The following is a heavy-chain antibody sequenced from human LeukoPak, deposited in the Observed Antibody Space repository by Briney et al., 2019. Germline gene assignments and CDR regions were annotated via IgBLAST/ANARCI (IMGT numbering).Heavy chain of an antibody. CDR1: GFTVSSNY. J-gene: IGHJ6*02. D-gene: IGHD4-17*01. Sequence: GGSLRLSCAASGFTVSSNYMSCARQAPGKGLEWVSVIYSGGNTYYADSVKGRFTISRDNSKNTLYLQMNSLRAEDTAVYYCARDRPAGAYGMDVWGQGTTVTVSS. CDR3: ARDRPAGAYGMDV. CDR2: IYSGGNT. V-gene: IGHV3-66*01.